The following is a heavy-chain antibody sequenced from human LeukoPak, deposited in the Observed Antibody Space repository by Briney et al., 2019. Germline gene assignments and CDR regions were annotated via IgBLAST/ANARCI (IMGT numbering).Heavy chain of an antibody. J-gene: IGHJ6*02. CDR2: ISSSSSYI. Sequence: GGSLRLSCAASGFTFSSYAVNWVRQAPGKGLEWVAYISSSSSYIYYADSVKGRFTISRDNAKNSLYLQMNSLRAEDTAVYYCARDLVAVAVFDYYYYGMDVWGQGTTVTVSS. D-gene: IGHD6-19*01. V-gene: IGHV3-21*05. CDR1: GFTFSSYA. CDR3: ARDLVAVAVFDYYYYGMDV.